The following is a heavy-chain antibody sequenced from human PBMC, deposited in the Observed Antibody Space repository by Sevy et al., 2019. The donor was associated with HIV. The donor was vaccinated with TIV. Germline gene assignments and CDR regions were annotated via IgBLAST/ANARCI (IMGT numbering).Heavy chain of an antibody. CDR3: VKDGTIDVLRYFDWLSAFDY. CDR2: ISSNGGST. V-gene: IGHV3-64D*06. J-gene: IGHJ4*02. CDR1: GFTFSSYA. D-gene: IGHD3-9*01. Sequence: GESLKISCSASGFTFSSYAMHWVRQAPGKGLEYVSAISSNGGSTYYADSVKGRFTISRDNSKNTLYLQMSSLRAEDTAVYYCVKDGTIDVLRYFDWLSAFDYWGQGTLVTVSS.